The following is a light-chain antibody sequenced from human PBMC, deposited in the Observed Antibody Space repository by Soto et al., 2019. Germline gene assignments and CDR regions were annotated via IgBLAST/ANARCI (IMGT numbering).Light chain of an antibody. J-gene: IGLJ2*01. V-gene: IGLV1-40*01. Sequence: QSVLTQPPSVSGAPGQRVTISCTGSRSNIGANYDVHWYQQVPGTAPKVLIYSNRNRPSGVPDRFSGSKAGTSASLAITGLQAEDEADYYCQSYDSSLSGVVFGRGTKLTVL. CDR1: RSNIGANYD. CDR3: QSYDSSLSGVV. CDR2: SNR.